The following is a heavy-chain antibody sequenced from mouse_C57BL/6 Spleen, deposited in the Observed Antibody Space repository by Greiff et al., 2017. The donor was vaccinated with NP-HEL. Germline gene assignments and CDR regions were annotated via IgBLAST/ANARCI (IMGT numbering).Heavy chain of an antibody. V-gene: IGHV1-54*01. Sequence: VKLQQSGAELVRPGTSVKVSCKASGYAFTNYLIEWVKQRPGQGLEWIGVINPGSGGTNYNEKFKGKATLTADKSSSTAYMQLSSLTSEDSAVYFCARGDGYSFAYWGQGTLVTVSA. D-gene: IGHD2-3*01. J-gene: IGHJ3*01. CDR3: ARGDGYSFAY. CDR1: GYAFTNYL. CDR2: INPGSGGT.